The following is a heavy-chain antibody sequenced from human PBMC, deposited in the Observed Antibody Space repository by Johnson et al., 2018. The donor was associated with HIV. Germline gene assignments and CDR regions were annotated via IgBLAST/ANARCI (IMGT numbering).Heavy chain of an antibody. CDR3: AKDADCSGCRCYGFGALDI. D-gene: IGHD2-15*01. CDR1: GFTFSSYW. CDR2: IKQDGREK. V-gene: IGHV3-7*03. J-gene: IGHJ3*02. Sequence: VLLVESGGGLVQPGGSLRLSCAASGFTFSSYWMSWVRQSPGKGLEWVANIKQDGREKYYAESVKGRFTLSRDNSKNTLYLQMNSLRAEDTAGFYCAKDADCSGCRCYGFGALDIWGQGTMVTVSS.